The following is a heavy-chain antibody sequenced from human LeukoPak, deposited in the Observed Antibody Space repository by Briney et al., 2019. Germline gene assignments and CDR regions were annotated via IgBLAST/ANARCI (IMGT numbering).Heavy chain of an antibody. D-gene: IGHD3-16*02. CDR3: ASRIQLWSTYDYIWGSYRFDFDY. V-gene: IGHV4-39*01. CDR1: GGSISSSSYY. Sequence: PSETLSLTCTVSGGSISSSSYYWGWIRQPPGKGLEWTGSIYYSGSTYYNPSLKSRVTISVDTSKNQFSLKLSSVIAADTAVYYCASRIQLWSTYDYIWGSYRFDFDYWGQGTLVTVSS. J-gene: IGHJ4*02. CDR2: IYYSGST.